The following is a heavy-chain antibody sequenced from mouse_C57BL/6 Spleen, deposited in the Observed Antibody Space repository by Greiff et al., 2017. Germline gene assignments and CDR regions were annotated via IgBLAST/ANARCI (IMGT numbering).Heavy chain of an antibody. CDR3: ARSMYYYGSSQYCAMDY. V-gene: IGHV14-3*01. CDR1: GYTFKNSY. CDR2: IDPANGNT. J-gene: IGHJ4*01. Sequence: EVQLQQSVAELVRPGASVKLSCTASGYTFKNSYMHWVKQRPEQGLEWIGKIDPANGNTKYAPKFQGKATITADTTSSTAYLQLSSLASEDTAIFYCARSMYYYGSSQYCAMDYWGQGTSVTVSS. D-gene: IGHD1-1*01.